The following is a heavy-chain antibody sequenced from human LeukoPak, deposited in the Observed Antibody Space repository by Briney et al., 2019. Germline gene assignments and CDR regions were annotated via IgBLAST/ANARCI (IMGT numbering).Heavy chain of an antibody. Sequence: GGSLRLSCAASGFTFSSYSMNWVRQAPGKGLEWVSSISSSSSYIYYADSVKGRFTISRDNAKNSLYLQMNSLRAEDTAVYYCARALILRGSGSGPIDYWGQGTLVTVSS. D-gene: IGHD3-10*01. V-gene: IGHV3-21*01. J-gene: IGHJ4*02. CDR2: ISSSSSYI. CDR3: ARALILRGSGSGPIDY. CDR1: GFTFSSYS.